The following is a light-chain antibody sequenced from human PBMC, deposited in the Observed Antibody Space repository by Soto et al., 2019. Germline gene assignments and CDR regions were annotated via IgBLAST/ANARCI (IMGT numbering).Light chain of an antibody. CDR3: QQYGSSPRT. J-gene: IGKJ1*01. CDR2: GAS. Sequence: EIVLTQSPGTLSLSPEEKATHSCRESQSVSSSYLAWYQQKPGQAPRLLIYGASSRATGIPDRFSGSGSGTDFTLTISRLEPEDFAVYYCQQYGSSPRTFGQGTKVDIK. CDR1: QSVSSSY. V-gene: IGKV3-20*01.